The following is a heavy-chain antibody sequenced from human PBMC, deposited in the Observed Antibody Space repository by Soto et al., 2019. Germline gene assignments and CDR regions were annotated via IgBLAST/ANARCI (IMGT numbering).Heavy chain of an antibody. J-gene: IGHJ4*02. V-gene: IGHV3-72*01. CDR2: TRDKAHSYTT. Sequence: EVQLVESGGGLVKPGGSLRLSCVASGFTFRDRYVDWVRQAPGKGLEWVGRTRDKAHSYTTDYAASVRGRFTISRDDSKISVYLQMNSLKPEDTALFYCACGLLVFCSSCSSNSWGQGTLVTVPS. CDR1: GFTFRDRY. D-gene: IGHD3-22*01. CDR3: ACGLLVFCSSCSSNS.